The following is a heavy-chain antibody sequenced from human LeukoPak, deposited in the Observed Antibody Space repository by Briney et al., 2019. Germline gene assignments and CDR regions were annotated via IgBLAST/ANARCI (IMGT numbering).Heavy chain of an antibody. CDR1: GFTFSSYA. D-gene: IGHD4-11*01. J-gene: IGHJ4*02. Sequence: PGGSLRLSCAASGFTFSSYAMSWVRQAPGKGLEWVSAISGSGGSTYYADSVKGRFTISRDDSKNTLYLQMNSLRAEDTAVYYCAKDKDYSNFYFDYWGQGTLVTVSS. CDR2: ISGSGGST. CDR3: AKDKDYSNFYFDY. V-gene: IGHV3-23*01.